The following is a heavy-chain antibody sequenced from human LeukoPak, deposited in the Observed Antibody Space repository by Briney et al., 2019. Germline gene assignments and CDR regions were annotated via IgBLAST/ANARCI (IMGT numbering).Heavy chain of an antibody. CDR3: ARGGYSGYAH. J-gene: IGHJ4*02. CDR2: INHSGST. CDR1: GGSFSGYY. V-gene: IGHV4-34*01. Sequence: SETLSLTCAVYGGSFSGYYWSWIRQPPGKGLEWIGEINHSGSTNYNPSLKSRVTISVDTSKNQFSLKLSTVTAADTAVYYCARGGYSGYAHWGQGTLVTVSS. D-gene: IGHD5-12*01.